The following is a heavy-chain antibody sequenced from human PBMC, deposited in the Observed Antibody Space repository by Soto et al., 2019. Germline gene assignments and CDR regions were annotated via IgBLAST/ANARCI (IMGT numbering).Heavy chain of an antibody. CDR2: ISAYNGNT. V-gene: IGHV1-18*01. Sequence: QGQLVQSGAEVKKPGASVKVSCKASGYTFTSYGISWVRQAPGQGLEWMGWISAYNGNTNYAQKLQGRVTMTTDTSTSTAYMELRSLRSDDTAVYYCARGSRPTVVTERLPFDFWGPGTLVTVSS. D-gene: IGHD4-17*01. J-gene: IGHJ4*02. CDR3: ARGSRPTVVTERLPFDF. CDR1: GYTFTSYG.